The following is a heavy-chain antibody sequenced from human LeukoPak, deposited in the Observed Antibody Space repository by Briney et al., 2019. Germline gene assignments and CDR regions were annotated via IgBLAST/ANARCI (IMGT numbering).Heavy chain of an antibody. CDR1: GFIFSNYG. CDR3: ARDIGTWPNSLFDY. D-gene: IGHD4-23*01. Sequence: GRSLRLSCAASGFIFSNYGFHWVRQAPGKGLEWVALIWSGGSKKYYTDSVKGRFTISRDDSKNTLFLQMNSLRAEDMAVYYCARDIGTWPNSLFDYWGQGNLVTVSS. V-gene: IGHV3-33*01. J-gene: IGHJ4*02. CDR2: IWSGGSKK.